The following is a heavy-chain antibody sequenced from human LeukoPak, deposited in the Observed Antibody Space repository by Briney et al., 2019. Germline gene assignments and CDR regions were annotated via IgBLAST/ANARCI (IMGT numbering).Heavy chain of an antibody. CDR2: ISSSSTYT. CDR1: GFTLIGYT. V-gene: IGHV3-21*01. CDR3: AREQNLAFDP. Sequence: GGSLRPSFAASGFTLIGYTMNGFGQAPGKGREWVSFISSSSTYTYYADSMKGRFTISRDNAKNSLYLQMNNLRAEDTAVYYCAREQNLAFDPWGQGTLVTVSS. J-gene: IGHJ5*02.